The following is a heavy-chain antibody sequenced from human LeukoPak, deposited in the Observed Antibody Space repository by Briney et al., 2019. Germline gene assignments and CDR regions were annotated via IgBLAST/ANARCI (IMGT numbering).Heavy chain of an antibody. J-gene: IGHJ4*02. Sequence: ASVKVSCQASRYTFTIHDINWVRQATGQGLEWMGWMNPNSGNTGYAQKFQGRVTMTRNTSISTAYMELSSLRSEDTAVYYCARSFGDLTGYWGQGTLVTVSS. V-gene: IGHV1-8*01. CDR1: RYTFTIHD. CDR3: ARSFGDLTGY. D-gene: IGHD3-16*01. CDR2: MNPNSGNT.